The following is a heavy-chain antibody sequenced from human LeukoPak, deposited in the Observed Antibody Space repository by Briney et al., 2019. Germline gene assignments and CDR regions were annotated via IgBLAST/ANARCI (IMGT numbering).Heavy chain of an antibody. Sequence: ESLKSSCKGSGYRFANYWIGWVRQMPGKGLEWMGIIYPGDSDTRYSSSFQGQVTISADKSISTAYLQWSSLQASDTAMYYCARHVGSSDVDFWGQGTVVPVSS. CDR2: IYPGDSDT. V-gene: IGHV5-51*01. J-gene: IGHJ4*02. D-gene: IGHD6-13*01. CDR3: ARHVGSSDVDF. CDR1: GYRFANYW.